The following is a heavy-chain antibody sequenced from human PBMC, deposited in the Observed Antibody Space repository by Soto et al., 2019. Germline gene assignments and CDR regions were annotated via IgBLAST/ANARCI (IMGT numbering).Heavy chain of an antibody. V-gene: IGHV1-69*01. CDR2: IIPTFGTP. CDR1: GDTFSRYA. Sequence: QVQLVQSGAEVTKPGSSVKVSGKASGDTFSRYAISWVRQAPGQGLEWMGGIIPTFGTPNYAQKFQGRVTIIADESTSTVYMEVSSLTSEDTAMYYCARVAYGDYGVDVWGQGTTVTVSS. D-gene: IGHD4-17*01. CDR3: ARVAYGDYGVDV. J-gene: IGHJ6*02.